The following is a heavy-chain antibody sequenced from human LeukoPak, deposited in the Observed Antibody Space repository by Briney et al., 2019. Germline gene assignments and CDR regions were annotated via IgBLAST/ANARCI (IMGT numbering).Heavy chain of an antibody. Sequence: GASVKVSCKASGYTFTGYYIHWVRQAPGQGLEWMGRINPNSGGTNYAQKFQGRVTMTRDTSISTAYMELSRLRSDDTAVYYCAREPGTYYDFWSGYISRDAGDYWGQGTLVTDSS. CDR3: AREPGTYYDFWSGYISRDAGDY. CDR2: INPNSGGT. D-gene: IGHD3-3*01. J-gene: IGHJ4*02. CDR1: GYTFTGYY. V-gene: IGHV1-2*06.